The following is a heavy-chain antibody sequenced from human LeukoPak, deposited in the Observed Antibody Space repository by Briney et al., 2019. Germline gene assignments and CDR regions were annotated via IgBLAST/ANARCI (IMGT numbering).Heavy chain of an antibody. D-gene: IGHD5-18*01. V-gene: IGHV3-74*01. CDR2: INSDGSAT. Sequence: PGGSLRLSCAASGFTFSSPWMHWVRQAPGKGLVWVSRINSDGSATAYADSVKGRFTISRDNSKNTLYLQTNSLRAEDTAVYYCASSYTYGCFYYWGQGTLVTVSS. J-gene: IGHJ4*02. CDR1: GFTFSSPW. CDR3: ASSYTYGCFYY.